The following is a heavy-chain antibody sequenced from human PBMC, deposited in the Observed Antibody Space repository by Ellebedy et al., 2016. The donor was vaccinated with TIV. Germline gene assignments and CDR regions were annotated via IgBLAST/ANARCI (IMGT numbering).Heavy chain of an antibody. V-gene: IGHV1-2*02. CDR3: ARGRISAFRGWYFDL. J-gene: IGHJ2*01. CDR2: INPNSGGT. CDR1: GYTFTGYY. Sequence: ASVKVSXXASGYTFTGYYMHWVRQAPGQGLEWMGWINPNSGGTNYAQKFQGRVTMTRDTSISTAYMELSRLRSDDTAVYYCARGRISAFRGWYFDLWGRGTLVTVSS. D-gene: IGHD2/OR15-2a*01.